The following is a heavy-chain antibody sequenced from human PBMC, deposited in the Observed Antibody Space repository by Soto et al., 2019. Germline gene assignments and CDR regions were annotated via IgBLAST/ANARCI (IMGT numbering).Heavy chain of an antibody. D-gene: IGHD6-13*01. Sequence: QVQLVQSGPEVRKPGASVKVSCKASGYIFSRYGISWVRQAPGQGLTWMAWISGYNGNTKFGERVQVRVNVTTATSSRTAYMALRSLRSDDTAVYYCAREAAAERNYYGLDVWGLGTTVIVSS. CDR1: GYIFSRYG. V-gene: IGHV1-18*04. J-gene: IGHJ6*02. CDR2: ISGYNGNT. CDR3: AREAAAERNYYGLDV.